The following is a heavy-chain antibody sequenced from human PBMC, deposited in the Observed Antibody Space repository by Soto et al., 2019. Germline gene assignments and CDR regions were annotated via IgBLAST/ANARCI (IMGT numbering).Heavy chain of an antibody. CDR3: AREAPPPGY. CDR2: ISAYNGNT. CDR1: GYTFTSYS. J-gene: IGHJ4*02. V-gene: IGHV1-18*01. Sequence: QVQLVQSGAEVKKPGASVKVSCKASGYTFTSYSISWVRQAPGQGLEWMGWISAYNGNTNYAQKLQGRVTRTTDTPTGTAYMERRTLRSDDTAGYYCAREAPPPGYWGQGTLVTVSS.